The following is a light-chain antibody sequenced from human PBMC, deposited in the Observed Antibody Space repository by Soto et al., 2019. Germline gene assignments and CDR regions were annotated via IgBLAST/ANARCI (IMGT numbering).Light chain of an antibody. J-gene: IGKJ4*01. CDR1: QGIRND. CDR2: AAS. Sequence: IQLTQSPSSLSASVGDRVTITCRASQGIRNDLGWYQQKPGKVPKLLIYAASTLQSGVPSRFSGSGSGTDFTLTISSLQPEDVATYYCQKCKVAPFTFGGGTKVDIK. V-gene: IGKV1-27*01. CDR3: QKCKVAPFT.